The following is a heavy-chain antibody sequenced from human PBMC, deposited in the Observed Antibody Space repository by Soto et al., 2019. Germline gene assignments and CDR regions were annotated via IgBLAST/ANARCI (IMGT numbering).Heavy chain of an antibody. J-gene: IGHJ6*02. V-gene: IGHV3-23*01. CDR2: ISGSGAST. D-gene: IGHD3-16*01. CDR1: GFTFRSHC. Sequence: PGESLRLSCSASGFTFRSHCMSWVRQAPGKGLEWVSAISGSGASTYYAKSVKDRLTISRDNSKNTVSMQLNSLRAEDTAVYYSAKFGYPEELHYGMDVWGQGNTVTVSS. CDR3: AKFGYPEELHYGMDV.